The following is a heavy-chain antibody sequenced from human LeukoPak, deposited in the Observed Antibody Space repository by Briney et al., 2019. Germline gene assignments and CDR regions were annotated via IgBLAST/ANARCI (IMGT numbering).Heavy chain of an antibody. D-gene: IGHD3-16*01. CDR2: IYYSGST. J-gene: IGHJ5*02. V-gene: IGHV4-39*07. CDR1: GDSISTSNSY. CDR3: ARGGGPNWFDP. Sequence: PSETLSLTCTVSGDSISTSNSYWGWIRQPPGKGLEWIGSIYYSGSTYYNPSLKSRVTISVDTSKNQFSLKLSSVTAADTAVYYCARGGGPNWFDPWGQGTLVTVSS.